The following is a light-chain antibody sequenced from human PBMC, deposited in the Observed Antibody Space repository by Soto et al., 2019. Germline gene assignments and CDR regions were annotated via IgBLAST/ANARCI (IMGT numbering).Light chain of an antibody. Sequence: QSVLTQPPSVSGAPGQRVTISCTGTSSNIGPGYDVHWYQQLLGTAPKVLIYDNSYRPSGVPDRFSGSKSGTSASLAITGLQAEDEADYYCQSYDSSLRVVVFGGGTKLTVL. CDR1: SSNIGPGYD. V-gene: IGLV1-40*01. CDR2: DNS. J-gene: IGLJ2*01. CDR3: QSYDSSLRVVV.